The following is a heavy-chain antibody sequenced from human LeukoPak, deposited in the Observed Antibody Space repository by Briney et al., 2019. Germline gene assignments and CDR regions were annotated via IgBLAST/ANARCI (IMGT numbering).Heavy chain of an antibody. CDR3: ARASPDYGDYSEIFFDP. Sequence: GGSLRLSCAASGFTFSSYWMRWVRQAPGNGLVWVSRINSDGSSTSYADSVKGRFTISRDNAKNTLYLQMNSLRAEDTAVYYCARASPDYGDYSEIFFDPWGQGTLVTVSS. D-gene: IGHD4-17*01. CDR1: GFTFSSYW. CDR2: INSDGSST. J-gene: IGHJ5*02. V-gene: IGHV3-74*01.